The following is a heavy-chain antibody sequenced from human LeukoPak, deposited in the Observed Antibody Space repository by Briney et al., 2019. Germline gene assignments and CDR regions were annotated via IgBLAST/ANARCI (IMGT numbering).Heavy chain of an antibody. V-gene: IGHV4-4*07. CDR1: GGSISSYY. Sequence: PSETLSLTCTVPGGSISSYYWSWIRQPARKGLEWIGRIYTSGSTNYNPSLKSRVTMSVDTSKNQFSLKLSSVTAADTAVYYCARGRCSGGSCYWFGFDYWGQGTLVTVSS. J-gene: IGHJ4*02. CDR2: IYTSGST. D-gene: IGHD2-15*01. CDR3: ARGRCSGGSCYWFGFDY.